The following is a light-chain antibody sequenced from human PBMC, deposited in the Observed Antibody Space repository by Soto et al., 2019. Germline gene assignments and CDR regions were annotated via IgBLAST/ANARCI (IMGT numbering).Light chain of an antibody. V-gene: IGKV3-11*01. CDR3: QHRSNWPLT. J-gene: IGKJ4*01. CDR1: QSVSSY. Sequence: EIVLTQSPATLPLSPGERATLSCRASQSVSSYLAWYQQNPGQAPRLLIYDASNRATGIPDRFSGSGSGTDFPLTISSLEPEDFAVYYCQHRSNWPLTFGGGTKVEIK. CDR2: DAS.